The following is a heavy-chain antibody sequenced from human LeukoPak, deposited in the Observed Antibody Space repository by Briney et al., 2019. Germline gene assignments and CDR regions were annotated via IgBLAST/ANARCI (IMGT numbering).Heavy chain of an antibody. Sequence: SETLSLTCPVSGGSISSHYWSWIRQPPGKGLEWIGYIYYSGSTNYNPSLKSRVTISVDTSKNQFSLKLSSVTAADTAVYYCAREGSSSSGIDYWGQGTLVTVSS. CDR1: GGSISSHY. V-gene: IGHV4-59*11. D-gene: IGHD6-6*01. CDR3: AREGSSSSGIDY. J-gene: IGHJ4*02. CDR2: IYYSGST.